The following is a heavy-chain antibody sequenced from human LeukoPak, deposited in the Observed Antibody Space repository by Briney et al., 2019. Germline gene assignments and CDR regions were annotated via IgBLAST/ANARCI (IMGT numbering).Heavy chain of an antibody. J-gene: IGHJ5*02. Sequence: SVKVSCKASGGTFSSYAINWVRQAPGQGLEWMGGIIPIFGTPNYAQNFQGRVTITADESASTAYMELTSLRSEDTAVYYCAKEGVLGATMTNNGFDPWGQRTLVTVSS. D-gene: IGHD1-26*01. CDR1: GGTFSSYA. CDR3: AKEGVLGATMTNNGFDP. CDR2: IIPIFGTP. V-gene: IGHV1-69*13.